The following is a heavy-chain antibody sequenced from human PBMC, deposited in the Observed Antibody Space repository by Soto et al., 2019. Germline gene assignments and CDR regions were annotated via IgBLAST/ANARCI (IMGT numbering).Heavy chain of an antibody. Sequence: PSETLPLTCTVYGDSMRSFYWRWIRQPPGKGLEWIGNIYYSGSTNYDPSRKSRVTMSVDISRNQVSLKLSSVTAADTAVYYCTRVGGYYGDYPNFDYWGQGALVTVSS. V-gene: IGHV4-59*01. CDR2: IYYSGST. J-gene: IGHJ4*02. CDR1: GDSMRSFY. CDR3: TRVGGYYGDYPNFDY. D-gene: IGHD4-17*01.